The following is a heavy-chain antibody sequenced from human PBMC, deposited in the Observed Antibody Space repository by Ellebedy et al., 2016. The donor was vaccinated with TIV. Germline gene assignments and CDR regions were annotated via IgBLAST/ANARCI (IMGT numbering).Heavy chain of an antibody. CDR2: VGGS. D-gene: IGHD5-18*01. Sequence: MPSETLSLTCTVSGDAISSNYWSWIRQPPGKRLEWIGSVGGSNYNPSLESRVTISVDTSKNQFSRSLSSVTAADTAVYFFARMKEGLGYGHFDYWGQGALVAVSS. CDR1: GDAISSNY. J-gene: IGHJ4*02. V-gene: IGHV4-4*08. CDR3: ARMKEGLGYGHFDY.